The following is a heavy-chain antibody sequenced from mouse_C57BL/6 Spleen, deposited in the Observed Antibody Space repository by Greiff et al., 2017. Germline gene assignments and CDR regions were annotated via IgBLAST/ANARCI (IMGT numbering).Heavy chain of an antibody. J-gene: IGHJ2*01. CDR3: AREAFDYGSSYDY. Sequence: QVQLQQPGAELVKPGASVKLSCKASGYTFTSYWMHWVKQRPGRGLECIGRIDPNSGGTKYNEKFKSKATLTVDKPSSTAYMQLSSLTSEDSAVYYCAREAFDYGSSYDYWGQGTTLTVSS. CDR1: GYTFTSYW. D-gene: IGHD1-1*01. V-gene: IGHV1-72*01. CDR2: IDPNSGGT.